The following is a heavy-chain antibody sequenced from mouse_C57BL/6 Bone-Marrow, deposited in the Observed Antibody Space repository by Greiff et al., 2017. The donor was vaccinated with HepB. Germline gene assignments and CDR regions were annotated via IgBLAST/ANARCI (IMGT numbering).Heavy chain of an antibody. J-gene: IGHJ2*01. V-gene: IGHV14-4*01. CDR2: IDPENGDT. CDR1: GFNIKDDY. CDR3: TTITTVVATKDYLDY. Sequence: VQLQQSGAELVRPGASVKLSCTASGFNIKDDYMHWVKQRPEQGLEWIGWIDPENGDTEYASKFQGKATITADTSSNTAYLQLSSLTSEDTAVYNCTTITTVVATKDYLDYGGQGTTVTVSS. D-gene: IGHD1-1*01.